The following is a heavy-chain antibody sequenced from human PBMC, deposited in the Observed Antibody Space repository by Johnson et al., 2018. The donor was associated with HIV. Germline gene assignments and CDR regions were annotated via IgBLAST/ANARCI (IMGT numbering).Heavy chain of an antibody. J-gene: IGHJ3*02. CDR3: AKDSGVQGVIITGAFDI. CDR2: IGSAGDT. CDR1: GFTFSSYD. D-gene: IGHD3-10*01. V-gene: IGHV3-13*01. Sequence: VQLVESGGGVVQPGGSLRLSCAASGFTFSSYDMHWVRQATGKGLEWVSGIGSAGDTYYPGSVKGRFTISRENAKNSLYLQMNSLRAEDTAVYYCAKDSGVQGVIITGAFDIWGQGTMVTVSS.